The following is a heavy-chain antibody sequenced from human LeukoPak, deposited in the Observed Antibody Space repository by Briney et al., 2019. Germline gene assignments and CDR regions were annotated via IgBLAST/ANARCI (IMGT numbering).Heavy chain of an antibody. Sequence: QPGGSLRLSCAASGFTVSSNYMSWVRQAPGKGLEWVSVIYSGGSTYYADSVKGRFTISRDNSKNTLYLQMNSLRAEDTAVYYCARAVTTVTAGYYYYYMDVWGKGTTVTVSS. CDR2: IYSGGST. D-gene: IGHD4-17*01. CDR1: GFTVSSNY. V-gene: IGHV3-53*01. CDR3: ARAVTTVTAGYYYYYMDV. J-gene: IGHJ6*03.